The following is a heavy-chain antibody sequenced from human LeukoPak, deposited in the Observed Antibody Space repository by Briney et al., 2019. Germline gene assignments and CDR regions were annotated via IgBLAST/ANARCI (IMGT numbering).Heavy chain of an antibody. CDR3: AKDSGYSSGWPFDY. CDR2: ISGGGGST. V-gene: IGHV3-23*01. CDR1: GFTFSSSA. J-gene: IGHJ4*02. D-gene: IGHD6-19*01. Sequence: GGSLRLSCAASGFTFSSSAMSWVRQAPGKGLEWLSTISGGGGSTYYADSVKGRFTISRDNSKNTLYLQMNSLRAEDTAVYYCAKDSGYSSGWPFDYWGQGTLVTVSS.